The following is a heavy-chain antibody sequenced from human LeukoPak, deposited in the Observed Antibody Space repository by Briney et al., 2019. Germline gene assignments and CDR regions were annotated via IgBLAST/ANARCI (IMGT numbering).Heavy chain of an antibody. CDR1: GGSFSGDY. CDR2: INDSGST. Sequence: SETLSLTCAVYGGSFSGDYWSWVRQPPGKGVEWSGEINDSGSTNYNTSLRSRVTISVDTSKNQFSLKLSSVTAADTAVYYCARGRSGYYYWGQGTLVTVSS. V-gene: IGHV4-34*01. J-gene: IGHJ4*02. CDR3: ARGRSGYYY. D-gene: IGHD3-22*01.